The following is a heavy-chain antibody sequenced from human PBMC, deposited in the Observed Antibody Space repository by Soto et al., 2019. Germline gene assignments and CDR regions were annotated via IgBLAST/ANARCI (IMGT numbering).Heavy chain of an antibody. D-gene: IGHD2-2*01. Sequence: QVQLVESGGGVVQPGRSLRLSCAASGFTFSSYAMHWVRQAPGKGLEWVAVISYDGSNKYYADSVKGRFTISRDNSKNTLYLQMNSLRAEDTAVYYCARESHLGYCISTSCSALDYWGQGTLVTVSS. V-gene: IGHV3-30-3*01. J-gene: IGHJ4*02. CDR2: ISYDGSNK. CDR1: GFTFSSYA. CDR3: ARESHLGYCISTSCSALDY.